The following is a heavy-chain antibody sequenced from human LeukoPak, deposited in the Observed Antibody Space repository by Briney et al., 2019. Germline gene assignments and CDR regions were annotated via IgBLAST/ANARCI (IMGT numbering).Heavy chain of an antibody. CDR2: IYPGDSDT. CDR3: ARRFGGYYDSSGYSWFDP. V-gene: IGHV5-51*01. Sequence: GESLKISCKGSGYSFTSYWIGWVRQMPGKGLERMGIIYPGDSDTRYSPPFQGQVTISADKSISTAYLQWSSLKASDTAMYYCARRFGGYYDSSGYSWFDPWGQGTLVTVSS. J-gene: IGHJ5*02. CDR1: GYSFTSYW. D-gene: IGHD3-22*01.